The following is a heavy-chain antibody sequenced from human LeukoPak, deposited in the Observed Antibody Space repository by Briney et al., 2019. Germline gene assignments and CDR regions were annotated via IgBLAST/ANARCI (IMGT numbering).Heavy chain of an antibody. CDR2: ISNNGGYT. V-gene: IGHV3-23*01. Sequence: PGGSLRLSCAASGFTFSSSAMSWVRQAPGKGLEWVSAISNNGGYTYYADSVQGRFTISRDNSKSTLCLQMNSLRAEDTAVYYCARGLVHDTSGYYSDYWGQGTLLTVSS. CDR3: ARGLVHDTSGYYSDY. J-gene: IGHJ4*02. CDR1: GFTFSSSA. D-gene: IGHD3-22*01.